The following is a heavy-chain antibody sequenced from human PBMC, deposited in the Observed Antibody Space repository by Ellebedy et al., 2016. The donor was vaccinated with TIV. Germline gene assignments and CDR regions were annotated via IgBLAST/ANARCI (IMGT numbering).Heavy chain of an antibody. CDR3: ARGGSIAVAGTGNWFNP. V-gene: IGHV4-31*03. Sequence: SETLSLXXTVSGGSISSGGYYWSWIRQHPGKGLEWIGYIYYSGSTYYNPSLKSRVTISVDTSKNQFSLKLSSVTAADTAVYYCARGGSIAVAGTGNWFNPWGQGTLVTVSS. CDR1: GGSISSGGYY. CDR2: IYYSGST. D-gene: IGHD6-19*01. J-gene: IGHJ5*02.